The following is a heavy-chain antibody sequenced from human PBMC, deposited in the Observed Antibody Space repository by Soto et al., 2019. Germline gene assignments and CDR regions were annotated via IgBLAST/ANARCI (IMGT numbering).Heavy chain of an antibody. J-gene: IGHJ4*02. CDR2: ISAYNGNT. V-gene: IGHV1-18*01. CDR3: ASVALGSGSYWSDF. Sequence: QVQLVQSGAELKKPGASVRVSCKASGYTFTNYGISWVRQAPGQGLEWLGWISAYNGNTNYAQKLQDRFTMTTDTSTSTAYMELRSLRSDDTAVYYCASVALGSGSYWSDFWGQGILVTVSS. D-gene: IGHD3-10*01. CDR1: GYTFTNYG.